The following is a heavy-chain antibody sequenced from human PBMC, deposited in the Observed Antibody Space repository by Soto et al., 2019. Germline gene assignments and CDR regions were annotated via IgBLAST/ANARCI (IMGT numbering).Heavy chain of an antibody. CDR1: GYTFTSYG. CDR2: ISAYNGNT. V-gene: IGHV1-18*01. Sequence: QVQLVQSGAEVKKPGASVKVSCKASGYTFTSYGISWARQAPGQGLEWMGWISAYNGNTNYAQKLQGRVTMTTDTSTSTAYLELRSLRSDDSAVYYCARDLGSGNYYYYYDGMDVWGEGIKVTVSS. J-gene: IGHJ6*01. D-gene: IGHD3-3*01. CDR3: ARDLGSGNYYYYYDGMDV.